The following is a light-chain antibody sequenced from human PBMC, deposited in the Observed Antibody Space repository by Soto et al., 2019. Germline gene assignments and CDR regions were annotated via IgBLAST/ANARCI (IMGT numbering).Light chain of an antibody. V-gene: IGLV2-8*01. CDR3: SSFAGGGNPVL. Sequence: QSALTQPPSASGSLGQSVTISCTGTSSDVGGYNYVSWHQQHPGKAPKVMIYEVTKRPPGVPDRFSGSKSGNTASLTVSGLQAEDEADYYCSSFAGGGNPVLLGGGTKPTVL. CDR2: EVT. CDR1: SSDVGGYNY. J-gene: IGLJ2*01.